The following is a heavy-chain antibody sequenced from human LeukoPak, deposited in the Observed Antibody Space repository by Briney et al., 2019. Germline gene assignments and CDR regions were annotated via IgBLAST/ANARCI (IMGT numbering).Heavy chain of an antibody. CDR3: ARAAMTVPDTRYFHL. Sequence: ASVKVSCKASGYTFTSYGISWVQQAPGQGLEWMGWISAYSGNTNCAQKLQGRVTMTTDTSTSTAYMELRGLRSDDTAVYYCARAAMTVPDTRYFHLWGQGTLVTVSS. CDR2: ISAYSGNT. J-gene: IGHJ1*01. CDR1: GYTFTSYG. D-gene: IGHD6-19*01. V-gene: IGHV1-18*01.